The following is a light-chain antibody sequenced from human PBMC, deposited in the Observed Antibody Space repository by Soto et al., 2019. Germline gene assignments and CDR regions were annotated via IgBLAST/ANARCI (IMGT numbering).Light chain of an antibody. CDR2: GAS. CDR3: HEDNHWLTWR. CDR1: HSVNSH. Sequence: MMMTHSQATLSVSPWGRVTLSCRNSHSVNSHVAWYQQKPGQAPRLLLYGASTRATGIPVRFSGSGFGTEFTLTMRSRHSEVLAVYYCHEDNHWLTWRVGQGTKVDIK. J-gene: IGKJ1*01. V-gene: IGKV3-15*01.